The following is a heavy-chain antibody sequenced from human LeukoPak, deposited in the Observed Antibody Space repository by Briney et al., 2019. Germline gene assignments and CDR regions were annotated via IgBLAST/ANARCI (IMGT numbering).Heavy chain of an antibody. CDR2: INEDGSEK. V-gene: IGHV3-7*03. CDR3: ARDLPDY. Sequence: GGSLRLSCVGSGFSFGTYWMTWVRQAPGKGLEWVANINEDGSEKHYVGSVEGRFTISRDNAKNSVYLQMSSLRAEDMAVYYCARDLPDYWGQGTLVTVSS. J-gene: IGHJ4*02. CDR1: GFSFGTYW.